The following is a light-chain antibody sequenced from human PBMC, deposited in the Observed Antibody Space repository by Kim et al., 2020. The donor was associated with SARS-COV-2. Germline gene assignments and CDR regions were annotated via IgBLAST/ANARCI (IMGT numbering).Light chain of an antibody. J-gene: IGLJ2*01. CDR2: FDS. CDR1: NIGSKS. V-gene: IGLV3-21*04. Sequence: APGKTARITCGGSNIGSKSVHWYQQKPGQAPVLVIYFDSARPSGIPERFSGSNSGNTATLTISRVEAGDEADYYCQVWDSSSDHVVFGGGTQLTVL. CDR3: QVWDSSSDHVV.